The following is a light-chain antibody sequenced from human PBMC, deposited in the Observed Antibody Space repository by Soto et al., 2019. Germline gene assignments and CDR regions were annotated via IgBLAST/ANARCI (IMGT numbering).Light chain of an antibody. J-gene: IGKJ2*01. CDR1: QTISSSY. V-gene: IGKV3-20*01. CDR3: HQYGGSPWYT. Sequence: EIVLTQSPGTLSLAVGERATLSCRASQTISSSYLAWYQQRPGQAPKLLIYGASRRATGVPDRFSGSESGTDFTLTISRVEPEDFAVYYCHQYGGSPWYTFGQGTRLEV. CDR2: GAS.